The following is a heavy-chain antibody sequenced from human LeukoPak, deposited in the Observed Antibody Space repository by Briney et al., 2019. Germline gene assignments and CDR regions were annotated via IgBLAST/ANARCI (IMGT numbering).Heavy chain of an antibody. Sequence: GGSLRLSCAASGFSFSTSGMHWVRQAPGKGLEWVAFIRYDGTNKYYADSVKGRLTISRDNSKNTLYLQLNNLRAEDTAMFYCAKDRGDSTGHLYYFDYWGQGTLVTVSS. V-gene: IGHV3-30*02. CDR2: IRYDGTNK. CDR1: GFSFSTSG. J-gene: IGHJ4*02. CDR3: AKDRGDSTGHLYYFDY. D-gene: IGHD3-22*01.